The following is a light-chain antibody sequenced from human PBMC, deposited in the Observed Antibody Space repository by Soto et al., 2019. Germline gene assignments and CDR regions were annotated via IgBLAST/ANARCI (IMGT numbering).Light chain of an antibody. Sequence: EIVMTQSPATLSVSPGERATLSCRASQSVSGNLAWYQQKPGQAPRLLIYGASTRATGIPARFSGSGSGTDFTLTISSLQSEDFSVYYCQQYNNWPPTFGQGPKVEIK. CDR2: GAS. V-gene: IGKV3D-15*01. J-gene: IGKJ1*01. CDR1: QSVSGN. CDR3: QQYNNWPPT.